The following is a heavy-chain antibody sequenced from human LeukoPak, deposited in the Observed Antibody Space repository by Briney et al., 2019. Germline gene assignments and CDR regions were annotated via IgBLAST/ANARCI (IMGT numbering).Heavy chain of an antibody. D-gene: IGHD3-9*01. CDR2: ISGSGDST. Sequence: GGSLRLSCAASGFTFSGSAMHWVRQAPGKGLEWVSGISGSGDSTYYPDSVKGPFTISRDNSKNTLYLQMNSLRAEDTAVYYCAKVRYVGFYFDNWGQGTLVTVSS. CDR3: AKVRYVGFYFDN. J-gene: IGHJ4*02. CDR1: GFTFSGSA. V-gene: IGHV3-23*01.